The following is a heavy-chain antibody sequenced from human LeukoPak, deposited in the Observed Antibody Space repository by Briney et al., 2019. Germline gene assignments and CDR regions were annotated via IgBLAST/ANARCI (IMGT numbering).Heavy chain of an antibody. CDR2: ISGSGGST. Sequence: PGGSLRLSCAASGLTFSSYGMSWVRQAPGKGLEWVSAISGSGGSTYYADSVKGRFTISRDNSKNTLYLQMNSLRAEDTAVYYCAKAKGDSGYDRSFDYWGQGTLVTVSS. CDR3: AKAKGDSGYDRSFDY. CDR1: GLTFSSYG. V-gene: IGHV3-23*01. D-gene: IGHD5-12*01. J-gene: IGHJ4*02.